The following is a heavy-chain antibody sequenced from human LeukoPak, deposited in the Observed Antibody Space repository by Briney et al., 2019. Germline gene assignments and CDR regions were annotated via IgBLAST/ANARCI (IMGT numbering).Heavy chain of an antibody. Sequence: TPSETLSLTCTVSGGSVSSGSYYWSWIRQPPGKGLEWIGSIYYSGSTNYNPSLKSRVTISVDTSKNQFSLKLSSVTAADTAVYYCARDIVVVPAAIREGGYYYYGMDVWGQGTTVTVSS. CDR3: ARDIVVVPAAIREGGYYYYGMDV. CDR2: IYYSGST. V-gene: IGHV4-61*01. CDR1: GGSVSSGSYY. D-gene: IGHD2-2*02. J-gene: IGHJ6*02.